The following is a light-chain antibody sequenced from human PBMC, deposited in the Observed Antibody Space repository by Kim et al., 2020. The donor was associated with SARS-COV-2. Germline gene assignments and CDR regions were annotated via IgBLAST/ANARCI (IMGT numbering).Light chain of an antibody. V-gene: IGKV1-27*01. CDR2: SAS. Sequence: LSASVGDRVTIPCRASQDISNYVAWYQQKPGKVPKVLIYSASALRSGVPSRFSGSGSGTDFTLTISSLQPEDVATYYCQNYDGAPWTFGQVTRVEIK. CDR1: QDISNY. CDR3: QNYDGAPWT. J-gene: IGKJ1*01.